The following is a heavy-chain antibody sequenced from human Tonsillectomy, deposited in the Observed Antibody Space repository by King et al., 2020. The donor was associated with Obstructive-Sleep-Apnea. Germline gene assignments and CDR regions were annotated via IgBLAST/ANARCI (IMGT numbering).Heavy chain of an antibody. Sequence: QLQESGPGLVKPSQTLSLTCTVSGGSISSGGYYWSWIRQHPGKGLEWIGYIYYSGRTYYNPSLKSRVTISVDPSKNQFSLKLSSVTAADTAVYYCARERITMVRGVRHYDYWGQGTLVTVSS. J-gene: IGHJ4*02. CDR2: IYYSGRT. CDR1: GGSISSGGYY. CDR3: ARERITMVRGVRHYDY. D-gene: IGHD3-10*01. V-gene: IGHV4-31*03.